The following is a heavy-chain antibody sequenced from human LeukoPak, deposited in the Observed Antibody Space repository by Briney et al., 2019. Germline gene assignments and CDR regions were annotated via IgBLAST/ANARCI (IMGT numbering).Heavy chain of an antibody. CDR1: GGSLSSGSYY. CDR2: IYTSGST. D-gene: IGHD6-13*01. Sequence: SETLSLTCTVSGGSLSSGSYYWSWIRQPAGKGLEWIGRIYTSGSTNYNPSLKSRVTISVDTSKNQFSLKLSSVTAADTAVYYCARLEDLAAVFDYWGQGTLVTVSS. V-gene: IGHV4-61*02. CDR3: ARLEDLAAVFDY. J-gene: IGHJ4*02.